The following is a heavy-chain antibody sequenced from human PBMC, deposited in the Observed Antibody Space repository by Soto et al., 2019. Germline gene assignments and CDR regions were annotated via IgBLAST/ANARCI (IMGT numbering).Heavy chain of an antibody. CDR2: FDPEDGET. CDR1: GYTLTELS. J-gene: IGHJ6*03. Sequence: QVQLVQSGAEVKKPGASVKVSCKVSGYTLTELSMHWVRQAPGKGLERRGGFDPEDGETIYAQKFQGRVTMTEDTSTDTAYMELSSLRSEDTAVYYCGGGYYGDYVSRPWYYYMDVWGKGTTVTVSS. D-gene: IGHD4-17*01. V-gene: IGHV1-24*01. CDR3: GGGYYGDYVSRPWYYYMDV.